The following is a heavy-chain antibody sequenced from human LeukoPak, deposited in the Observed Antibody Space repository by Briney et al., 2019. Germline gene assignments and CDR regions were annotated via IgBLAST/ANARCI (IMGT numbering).Heavy chain of an antibody. CDR1: GYSFTSYW. CDR3: ARQLGSDAFDI. Sequence: GESLKISCKGSGYSFTSYWIAWVRQMPGKGLEWMGIIYPVDSDTRYSPSFQGQVTFSADKSITTAYLQWSSLQASDTAIYYCARQLGSDAFDIWGQGTMVTVSP. CDR2: IYPVDSDT. J-gene: IGHJ3*02. V-gene: IGHV5-51*01. D-gene: IGHD7-27*01.